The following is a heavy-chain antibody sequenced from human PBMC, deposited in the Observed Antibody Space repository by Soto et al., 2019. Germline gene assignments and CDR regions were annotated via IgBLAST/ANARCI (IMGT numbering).Heavy chain of an antibody. Sequence: PSETLSLTCTVSGGSISSGDYYWSWIRQPPGKGLEWIGYIYYSGSTYYNPSLKSRVTISVDTSKNQFSLKLSSVTAADPAVYYCARAGWKTISGYWPPDYFDYWGQGNLVTVSS. V-gene: IGHV4-30-4*01. D-gene: IGHD5-12*01. CDR1: GGSISSGDYY. J-gene: IGHJ4*02. CDR3: ARAGWKTISGYWPPDYFDY. CDR2: IYYSGST.